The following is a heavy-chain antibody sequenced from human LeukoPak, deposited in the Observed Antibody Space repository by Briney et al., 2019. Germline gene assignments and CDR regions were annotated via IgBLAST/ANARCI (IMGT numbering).Heavy chain of an antibody. V-gene: IGHV3-30*03. D-gene: IGHD2-21*01. Sequence: GGSLRLSCVASGFSLSGYWMYWVRQAPGKGLEWVAVISYDGSNKYYADSVKGRFTISRDNSKNTLYLQMNSLRAEDTAVYYCARDPLGDSTYYFDYWGQGTPVTVSS. CDR3: ARDPLGDSTYYFDY. J-gene: IGHJ4*02. CDR2: ISYDGSNK. CDR1: GFSLSGYW.